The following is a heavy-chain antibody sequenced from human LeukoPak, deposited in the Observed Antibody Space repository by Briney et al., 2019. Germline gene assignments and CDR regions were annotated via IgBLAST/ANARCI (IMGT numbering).Heavy chain of an antibody. CDR1: GGSFSGYY. J-gene: IGHJ4*02. Sequence: PSETLSLTCAVYGGSFSGYYWSWIRQPPGKGLEWIGEINHSGSTNYNPSLKSRVTISVDTSKSQFSLKLSSVTAADTAVYYCAKGRVVPKYYFDYWGQGTLVTVSS. CDR3: AKGRVVPKYYFDY. D-gene: IGHD2-15*01. CDR2: INHSGST. V-gene: IGHV4-34*01.